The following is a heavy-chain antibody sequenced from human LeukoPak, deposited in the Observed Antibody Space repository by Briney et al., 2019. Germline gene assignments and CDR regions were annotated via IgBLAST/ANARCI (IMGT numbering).Heavy chain of an antibody. CDR2: IAYDGSNE. CDR1: GFAFSNYG. J-gene: IGHJ4*02. D-gene: IGHD3-22*01. Sequence: GRSLRLSCAASGFAFSNYGMHWVRQAPGKGLEWVAVIAYDGSNEYYAEFVKGRFTISRDNAKNSLYLQMNSLRAEDTAVYYCARDNYDTGGYYFDWGQGTLVTVSS. V-gene: IGHV3-30*03. CDR3: ARDNYDTGGYYFD.